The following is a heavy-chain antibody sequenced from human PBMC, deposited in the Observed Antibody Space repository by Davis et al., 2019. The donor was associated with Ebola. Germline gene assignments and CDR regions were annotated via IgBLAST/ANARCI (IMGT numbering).Heavy chain of an antibody. Sequence: GGSLRLSCAASGLTFSSYGMHWVRQAPGKGLEWVAVIWYDGSNKYYADSVKGRFTISRDNSKNTLYLQMNSLRAEDTALYHCARLGYCSGGSCFYLDYWGQGTLVTVSS. V-gene: IGHV3-33*01. CDR2: IWYDGSNK. CDR1: GLTFSSYG. J-gene: IGHJ4*02. CDR3: ARLGYCSGGSCFYLDY. D-gene: IGHD2-15*01.